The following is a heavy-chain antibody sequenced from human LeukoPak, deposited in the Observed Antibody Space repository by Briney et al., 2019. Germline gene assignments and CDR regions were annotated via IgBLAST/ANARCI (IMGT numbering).Heavy chain of an antibody. V-gene: IGHV4-39*07. D-gene: IGHD3-10*01. Sequence: PSETLSLTCTVSGGSISSSNYYWGWVRQPPGKGLECIGSSSYFGSTYYNPSLKSRVTMSVDTSKNQLSLKLTSVTAADTAVYYCARSRELWFGQLLSRGNWLDPWGQGALVTVSS. CDR3: ARSRELWFGQLLSRGNWLDP. CDR1: GGSISSSNYY. CDR2: SSYFGST. J-gene: IGHJ5*02.